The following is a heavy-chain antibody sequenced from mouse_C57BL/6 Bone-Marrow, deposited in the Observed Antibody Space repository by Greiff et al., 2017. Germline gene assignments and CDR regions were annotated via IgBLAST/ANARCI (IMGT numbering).Heavy chain of an antibody. Sequence: VQLQQPGAELVKPGASVKLSCKASGYTFTSYWMHWVKQRPGQGLEWIGMIHPNSGSTNYNEKFKSKATLTVDKSSSTAYMQLSRLTSEDSAVYDCARLYDYGPYYFDYGGQGTTLTVSS. J-gene: IGHJ2*01. CDR2: IHPNSGST. CDR3: ARLYDYGPYYFDY. CDR1: GYTFTSYW. V-gene: IGHV1-64*01. D-gene: IGHD2-4*01.